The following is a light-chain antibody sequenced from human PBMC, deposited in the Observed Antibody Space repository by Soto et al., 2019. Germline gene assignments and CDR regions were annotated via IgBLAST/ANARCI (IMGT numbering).Light chain of an antibody. V-gene: IGKV3-15*01. CDR2: GAS. J-gene: IGKJ2*01. CDR1: KSVGSN. CDR3: QQYNNWPLYT. Sequence: EIVMTQSPATLSVSPGERATLSCRASKSVGSNFAWYQQKPGQAPRLLIYGASTRATDIPARFSGSGSGTEFTLTISSLQSEDSVVYYCQQYNNWPLYTFGQGTKLEIK.